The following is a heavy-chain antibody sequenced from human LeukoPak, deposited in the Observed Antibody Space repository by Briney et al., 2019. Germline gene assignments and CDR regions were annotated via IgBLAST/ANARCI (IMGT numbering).Heavy chain of an antibody. CDR3: ARSPHPYYDFWSGYYFDY. J-gene: IGHJ4*02. Sequence: SETLSLTCTVSGGSISSGGYYWSWIRQHPGKGLEWIGYIYYSGSTYYNPSLKSRVTISVDTSKNQFSLKLSSVTAADTAVYYCARSPHPYYDFWSGYYFDYWGQGTLVTVSS. CDR1: GGSISSGGYY. D-gene: IGHD3-3*01. V-gene: IGHV4-31*03. CDR2: IYYSGST.